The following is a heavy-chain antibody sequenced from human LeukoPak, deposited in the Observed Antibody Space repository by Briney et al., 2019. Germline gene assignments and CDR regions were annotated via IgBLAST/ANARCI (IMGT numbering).Heavy chain of an antibody. CDR1: GYTFTGYY. D-gene: IGHD4-17*01. J-gene: IGHJ3*02. V-gene: IGHV1-24*01. CDR2: FDPEDGET. Sequence: ASVKVSCKASGYTFTGYYMFWVRQAPGKGLEWMGGFDPEDGETIYAQKFQGRVTMTEDTSTDTAYMELSSLRSEDTAVYYCATEYYGRLAAFGIWGQGTMVTVSS. CDR3: ATEYYGRLAAFGI.